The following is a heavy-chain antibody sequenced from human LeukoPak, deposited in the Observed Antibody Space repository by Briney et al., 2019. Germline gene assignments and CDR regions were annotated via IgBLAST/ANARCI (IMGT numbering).Heavy chain of an antibody. D-gene: IGHD5-18*01. V-gene: IGHV3-43*02. CDR2: ISGDGVST. Sequence: GGSLRLSCAASGFTFDDYAMHWVRQAAGKGLEWVSLISGDGVSTYYADSVKGRFTISRDNSKNSLYLQMNSLRTEDTALYYCAKDQIQLWSFDYWGQGTLVTVSS. CDR3: AKDQIQLWSFDY. CDR1: GFTFDDYA. J-gene: IGHJ4*02.